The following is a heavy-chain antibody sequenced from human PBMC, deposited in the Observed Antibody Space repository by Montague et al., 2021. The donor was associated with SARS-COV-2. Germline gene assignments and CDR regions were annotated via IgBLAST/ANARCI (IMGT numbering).Heavy chain of an antibody. V-gene: IGHV4-31*03. CDR3: ARANYYVMTSKAYAMDV. CDR1: GGSISSGGYY. J-gene: IGHJ6*02. D-gene: IGHD3-16*01. Sequence: TLSLTCTVSGGSISSGGYYWSWVRQPPGEGLDWIGYIFYRGGTYYNPSLKSRVSMSVDTSKIQFSLNLTSVTAADTAVYYCARANYYVMTSKAYAMDVWGQGTRVTVSS. CDR2: IFYRGGT.